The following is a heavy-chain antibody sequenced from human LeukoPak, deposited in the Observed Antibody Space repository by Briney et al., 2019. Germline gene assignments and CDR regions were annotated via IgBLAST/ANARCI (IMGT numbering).Heavy chain of an antibody. CDR2: IYYSGST. Sequence: SETLSLTCTVSGGSISSSSYYWGWIRQPPGTGLEWIGSIYYSGSTYYNPSLKSRVTISVDTSKNQFSLKLSSVTAADTAVYYRASGSTSTVDRYFDYWGQGTLVTVSS. D-gene: IGHD4-17*01. CDR3: ASGSTSTVDRYFDY. V-gene: IGHV4-39*01. J-gene: IGHJ4*02. CDR1: GGSISSSSYY.